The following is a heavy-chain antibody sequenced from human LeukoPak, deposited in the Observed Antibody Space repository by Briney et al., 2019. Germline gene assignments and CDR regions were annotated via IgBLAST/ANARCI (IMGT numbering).Heavy chain of an antibody. CDR1: GGSISISNYY. D-gene: IGHD1-26*01. V-gene: IGHV4-39*01. CDR3: ARRTSNPVGAIDY. CDR2: ISYSGT. Sequence: PSETLSLTCTVSGGSISISNYYWGWIRQPPGTGLEWIGSISYSGTYYNPSLKSRLTISVDTSKNHFSLNLRSVTAADTAVYYSARRTSNPVGAIDYWGQGTLVTVSS. J-gene: IGHJ4*02.